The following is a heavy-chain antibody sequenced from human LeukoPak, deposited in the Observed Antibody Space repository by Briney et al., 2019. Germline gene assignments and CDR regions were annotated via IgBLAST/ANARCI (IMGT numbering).Heavy chain of an antibody. Sequence: GASVKVSCKASGYTFTSYDINWVRQATGQGLEWMGWMNPNSGNTGYAQKFQGRVTMTRNTSISTACMELSSLRSDDTAVYYCARGYSPYYFDYWGQGTLVTVSS. D-gene: IGHD1-26*01. J-gene: IGHJ4*02. CDR3: ARGYSPYYFDY. CDR2: MNPNSGNT. CDR1: GYTFTSYD. V-gene: IGHV1-8*01.